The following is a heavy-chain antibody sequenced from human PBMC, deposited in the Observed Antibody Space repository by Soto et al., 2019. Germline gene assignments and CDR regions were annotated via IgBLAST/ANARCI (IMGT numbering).Heavy chain of an antibody. CDR3: ARHQRDDASRKIDC. V-gene: IGHV5-51*01. CDR2: INPADSDS. D-gene: IGHD3-16*01. J-gene: IGHJ4*02. Sequence: GESLKISCKGSGYSFTSNWIGWVRQMPGKGLEWMGIINPADSDSKYSPSFQGQVTISADKSIGTAYLQWSSLKASDTAMYYCARHQRDDASRKIDCWGQGTLVTVSS. CDR1: GYSFTSNW.